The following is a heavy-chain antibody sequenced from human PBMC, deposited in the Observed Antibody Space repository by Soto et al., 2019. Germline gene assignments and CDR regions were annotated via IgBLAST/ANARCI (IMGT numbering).Heavy chain of an antibody. CDR1: GGTFSSYT. Sequence: QVQLVQSGAEVKKPGSSVKVSCKASGGTFSSYTISWVRQAPGQGLEWMGRIIPILGIANYAQKFQGRVTITADKATSTAYMERSSRRSEDTAVYYCARHTYYYDSSGYSAEYFQHWGQGTLVTVSS. V-gene: IGHV1-69*02. CDR2: IIPILGIA. CDR3: ARHTYYYDSSGYSAEYFQH. J-gene: IGHJ1*01. D-gene: IGHD3-22*01.